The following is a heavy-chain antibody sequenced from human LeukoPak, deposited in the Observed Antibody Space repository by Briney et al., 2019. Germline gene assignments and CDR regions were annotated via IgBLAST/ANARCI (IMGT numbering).Heavy chain of an antibody. Sequence: ASVKVSCKASGYTFIDYYIHWVRQAPGQGLEWMGWINPDSGGTKYAQKFQGRVTMTRDTSISTAYMELSRLRSDDTAVYYCARDAYYGSGSYPYWGQGTLVTVSS. D-gene: IGHD3-10*01. CDR2: INPDSGGT. V-gene: IGHV1-2*02. J-gene: IGHJ4*02. CDR1: GYTFIDYY. CDR3: ARDAYYGSGSYPY.